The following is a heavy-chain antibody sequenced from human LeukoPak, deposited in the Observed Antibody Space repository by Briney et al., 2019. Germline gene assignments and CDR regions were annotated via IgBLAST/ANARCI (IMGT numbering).Heavy chain of an antibody. Sequence: PSETLSLTCSVSGGSVSNSSYYWGWIRQPPGKGLEWIGSIYYSGSTYYNPSLKSRVTISVDTSKNQFSLKLGSVTAAETGVYYCARSKVAGSGKFFQHWGQGTPVTVSS. J-gene: IGHJ1*01. CDR2: IYYSGST. CDR1: GGSVSNSSYY. D-gene: IGHD6-19*01. V-gene: IGHV4-39*01. CDR3: ARSKVAGSGKFFQH.